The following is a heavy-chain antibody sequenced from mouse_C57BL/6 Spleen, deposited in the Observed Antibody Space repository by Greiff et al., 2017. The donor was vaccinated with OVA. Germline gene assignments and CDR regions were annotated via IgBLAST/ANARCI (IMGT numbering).Heavy chain of an antibody. CDR2: ISYDGSN. D-gene: IGHD1-1*01. CDR3: ARATTVFDY. V-gene: IGHV3-6*01. Sequence: DVKLVESGPGLVKPSQSLSLTCSVTGYSITSGYYWNWIRQFPGNKLEWMGYISYDGSNNYNPSLKNRISITRDTSKNQFFLKLNSVTTEDTATYYCARATTVFDYWGQGTTLTVSS. J-gene: IGHJ2*01. CDR1: GYSITSGYY.